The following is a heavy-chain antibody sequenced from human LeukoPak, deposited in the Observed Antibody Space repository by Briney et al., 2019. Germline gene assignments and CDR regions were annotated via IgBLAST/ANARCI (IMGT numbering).Heavy chain of an antibody. Sequence: GGSLRLSWAASGFTFSSYAMHWVRQAPGKGLEWVAVISYDGSNKYYADSVKGRFTISRDNSKNTLYLQMNSLRAEDTAVYYCARNYYDSSGYYSDPDYWGQGTLVTVSS. CDR2: ISYDGSNK. D-gene: IGHD3-22*01. CDR1: GFTFSSYA. CDR3: ARNYYDSSGYYSDPDY. J-gene: IGHJ4*02. V-gene: IGHV3-30-3*01.